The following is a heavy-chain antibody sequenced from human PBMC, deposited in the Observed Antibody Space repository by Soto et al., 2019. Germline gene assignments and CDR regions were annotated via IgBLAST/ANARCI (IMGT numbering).Heavy chain of an antibody. CDR2: ISSSSSTI. Sequence: EVQLVESGGGLVQPGGSLRLSCAASGFTFSSYSMNWVRQAPGKGLEWVSYISSSSSTIYYADSVKGRFTLSRDNAKNSLYLQMNSLRDEDTAVYYCARDHDMGREDGMDVWGQGTTVTVSS. CDR3: ARDHDMGREDGMDV. V-gene: IGHV3-48*02. J-gene: IGHJ6*02. CDR1: GFTFSSYS. D-gene: IGHD3-22*01.